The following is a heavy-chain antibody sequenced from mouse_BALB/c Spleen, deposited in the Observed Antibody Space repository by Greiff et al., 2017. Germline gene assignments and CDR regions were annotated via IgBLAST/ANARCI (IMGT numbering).Heavy chain of an antibody. CDR1: GYTFTSYW. J-gene: IGHJ2*01. D-gene: IGHD2-4*01. V-gene: IGHV1-5*01. CDR3: TRRRGLSYFDY. CDR2: IYPGNSDT. Sequence: EVQLQQSGTVLARPGASVKMSCKASGYTFTSYWMHWVKQRPGQGLEWIGAIYPGNSDTSYNQKFKGKAKLTAVTSTSTAYMELSSLTNEDSAVYYCTRRRGLSYFDYWGQGTTLTVSS.